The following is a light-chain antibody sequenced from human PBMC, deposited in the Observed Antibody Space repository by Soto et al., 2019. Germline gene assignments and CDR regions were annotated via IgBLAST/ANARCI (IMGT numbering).Light chain of an antibody. Sequence: QSVLTQPASVSGSPGQSITLSCTGTIDDVGAYNYVSWYQQRPGSAPQLLIYDVNNRPSGASNRFSGSKSGHTAYLTISGLQSDDEANYHCASYTSTYTLVFGTGTKVTVL. J-gene: IGLJ1*01. CDR2: DVN. CDR3: ASYTSTYTLV. CDR1: IDDVGAYNY. V-gene: IGLV2-14*01.